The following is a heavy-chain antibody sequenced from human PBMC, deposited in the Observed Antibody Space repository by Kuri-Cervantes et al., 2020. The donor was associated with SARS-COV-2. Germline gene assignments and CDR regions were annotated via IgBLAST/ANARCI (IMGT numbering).Heavy chain of an antibody. CDR3: ARHRVFAYSPFDY. CDR1: GYSISSGYY. V-gene: IGHV4-38-2*02. Sequence: GSLRLSCTVSGYSISSGYYWGWIRQPPGKGLEWIGSIYHSGSTYYNPSLKSRVTISVDTSKNQFSLKLSSVTAADTAVYYCARHRVFAYSPFDYWGQGTLVTVSS. CDR2: IYHSGST. D-gene: IGHD6-13*01. J-gene: IGHJ4*02.